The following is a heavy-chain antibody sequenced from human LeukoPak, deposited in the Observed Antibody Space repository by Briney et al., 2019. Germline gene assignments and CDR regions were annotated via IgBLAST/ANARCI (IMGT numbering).Heavy chain of an antibody. V-gene: IGHV3-66*01. CDR2: IYSGGST. J-gene: IGHJ5*02. CDR3: ARFADYDFWSGSEDHNWFDP. Sequence: GGSQRLSCAASGFTVSSNYMSWVRQAPGKGLEWVSVIYSGGSTYYADSVKGRFTISRDNSKNTLYLQMNSLRAEDTAVYYCARFADYDFWSGSEDHNWFDPWGQGTLVTVSS. D-gene: IGHD3-3*01. CDR1: GFTVSSNY.